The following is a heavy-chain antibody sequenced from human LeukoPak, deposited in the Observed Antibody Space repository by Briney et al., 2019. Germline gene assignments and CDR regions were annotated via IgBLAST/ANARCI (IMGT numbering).Heavy chain of an antibody. CDR1: GGSISSGSYY. J-gene: IGHJ4*02. Sequence: SQTLSLTCTVSGGSISSGSYYWSWIRQPAGKGLEWIGRIYTSGSTYYNPSLKSRVTISVDTSKNQFSLKLSSVTAADTAVYYCARSITMIIVDWGQGSLVTVSS. CDR3: ARSITMIIVD. V-gene: IGHV4-61*02. CDR2: IYTSGST. D-gene: IGHD3-22*01.